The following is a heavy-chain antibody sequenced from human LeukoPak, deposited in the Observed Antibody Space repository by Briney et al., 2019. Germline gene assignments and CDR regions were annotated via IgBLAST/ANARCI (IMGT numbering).Heavy chain of an antibody. D-gene: IGHD6-13*01. CDR1: GFTFSSYS. Sequence: PGGSLRLSCAASGFTFSSYSMNWVRQAPGKGLEWVSYISSSSSTIYYADSVKGRFTISRDNAKNSLYLQMNSLRAEDTAVYYCARVLPRYSSSWAFDYWGQGTLVTVSS. J-gene: IGHJ4*02. V-gene: IGHV3-48*04. CDR3: ARVLPRYSSSWAFDY. CDR2: ISSSSSTI.